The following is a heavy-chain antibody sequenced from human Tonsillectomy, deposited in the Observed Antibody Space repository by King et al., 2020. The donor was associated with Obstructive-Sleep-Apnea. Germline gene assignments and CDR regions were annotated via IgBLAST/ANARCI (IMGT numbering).Heavy chain of an antibody. Sequence: QLQESGPGLVKPSETLSLTCTVSGGSISSSSYYWGWIRQPPGKGLEWIGSIYYSGSTYYNPSLKSRVTISVDTSKNQFSLKLSSVTAADTAVYYCARVNDFWSGYYLFDPWGQGTLVTVSS. CDR1: GGSISSSSYY. V-gene: IGHV4-39*07. J-gene: IGHJ5*02. CDR2: IYYSGST. CDR3: ARVNDFWSGYYLFDP. D-gene: IGHD3-3*01.